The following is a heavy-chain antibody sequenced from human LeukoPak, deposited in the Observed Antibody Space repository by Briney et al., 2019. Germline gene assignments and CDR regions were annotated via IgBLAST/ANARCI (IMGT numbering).Heavy chain of an antibody. Sequence: GGSLRLSCAASGFTFSTYWMSWVRQAPGKGLEWVANIKQGGSEKYYVDSVKGRFTITRDDAKNSLYLQMNSLRAEDTAVYYCARDIDGYYYGTIGSFLWFDYWGQGAQVTVSS. J-gene: IGHJ4*02. CDR2: IKQGGSEK. D-gene: IGHD3-22*01. CDR1: GFTFSTYW. V-gene: IGHV3-7*01. CDR3: ARDIDGYYYGTIGSFLWFDY.